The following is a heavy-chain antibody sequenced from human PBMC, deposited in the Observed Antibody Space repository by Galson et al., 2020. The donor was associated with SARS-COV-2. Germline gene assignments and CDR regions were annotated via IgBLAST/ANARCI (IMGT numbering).Heavy chain of an antibody. CDR1: GYTFTGYY. CDR3: ASWAYGDSSDYYFDY. V-gene: IGHV1-2*02. CDR2: INPNSGRT. Sequence: ASVQVSCKASGYTFTGYYMHRVRQAPGQGLEWMGWINPNSGRTNYAQKLQGRVTMTRDTSISTAYMELSRLRSDDTAVYYCASWAYGDSSDYYFDYWGQGTLVTVSS. D-gene: IGHD4-17*01. J-gene: IGHJ4*02.